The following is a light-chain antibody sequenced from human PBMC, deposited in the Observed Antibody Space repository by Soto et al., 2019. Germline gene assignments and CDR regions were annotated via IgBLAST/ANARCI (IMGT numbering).Light chain of an antibody. CDR1: SSNIGSNT. CDR3: VTWDDSLNGVV. CDR2: SYN. Sequence: QSVLTQPPSASGTPGQRVTISCSGSSSNIGSNTVNWYQQLPGTAPRLLIYSYNQRPSGVPDRFSGSKSGTSASLAISGLQSEDEADYYCVTWDDSLNGVVFGGGTKLTVL. V-gene: IGLV1-44*01. J-gene: IGLJ2*01.